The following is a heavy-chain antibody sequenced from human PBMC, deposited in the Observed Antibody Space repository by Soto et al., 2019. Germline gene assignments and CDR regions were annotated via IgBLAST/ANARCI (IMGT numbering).Heavy chain of an antibody. CDR2: IGTAGDT. V-gene: IGHV3-13*04. J-gene: IGHJ6*02. Sequence: LRLSCAASGFSFNNYDMHWVRQATGKGLEWVSGIGTAGDTYYPDSVKGRFTISRENAKNSLYLQMNSLRAGDTAVYYCARGGPNWDYYFYGMDVWGQGTTVTVSS. CDR3: ARGGPNWDYYFYGMDV. D-gene: IGHD3-16*01. CDR1: GFSFNNYD.